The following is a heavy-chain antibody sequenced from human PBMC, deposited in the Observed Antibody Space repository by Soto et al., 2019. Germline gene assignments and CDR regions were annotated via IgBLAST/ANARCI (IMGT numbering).Heavy chain of an antibody. CDR1: GGSISGGGYY. D-gene: IGHD2-2*01. CDR3: ARGNCSRPNCYSFSGYYGMDV. V-gene: IGHV4-31*03. J-gene: IGHJ6*02. Sequence: SEPLSLTCTVSGGSISGGGYYWSWIRQHPGKGLEWIGYIYYSGSTYYNPSLKSRVTISVDTSKNQFSLKLSSVTAADTALYYCARGNCSRPNCYSFSGYYGMDVWGQGTTVTVSS. CDR2: IYYSGST.